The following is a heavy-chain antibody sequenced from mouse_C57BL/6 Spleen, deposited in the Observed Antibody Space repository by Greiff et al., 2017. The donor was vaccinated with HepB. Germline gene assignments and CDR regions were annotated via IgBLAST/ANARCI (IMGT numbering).Heavy chain of an antibody. CDR2: IDPEDGET. D-gene: IGHD1-1*01. CDR1: GFNIKDYY. V-gene: IGHV14-2*01. CDR3: AGCSPHYFDY. J-gene: IGHJ2*01. Sequence: VQLQHSGAELVKPGASVKLSCTASGFNIKDYYMHWVKQRTEQGLEWIGRIDPEDGETKYAPNFKGKATITADTSSNTAYLQRSSLTSEDTAVYYCAGCSPHYFDYWGQGTTLTVAS.